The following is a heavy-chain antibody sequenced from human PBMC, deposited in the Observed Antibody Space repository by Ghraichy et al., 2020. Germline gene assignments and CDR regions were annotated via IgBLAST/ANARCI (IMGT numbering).Heavy chain of an antibody. D-gene: IGHD3-10*01. J-gene: IGHJ3*02. CDR1: GASVSGHY. CDR3: ARRADAVRAAFDI. CDR2: IFSTGST. V-gene: IGHV4-59*08. Sequence: SETLSLTCNVSGASVSGHYWNWIRQPPGKGLEWLGYIFSTGSTHYKPSLRGRLTISRDTSRNQLSLELRSVTAADTAIYYCARRADAVRAAFDIWGQGTMVTVSS.